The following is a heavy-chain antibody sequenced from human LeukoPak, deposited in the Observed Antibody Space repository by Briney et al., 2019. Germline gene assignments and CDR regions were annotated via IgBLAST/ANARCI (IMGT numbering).Heavy chain of an antibody. CDR3: ARGYDSSGSPWYYFDY. D-gene: IGHD3-22*01. CDR1: GYTFTGYY. J-gene: IGHJ4*02. Sequence: ASVKVSCKASGYTFTGYYMHWLRQAPGQGLEWMGWINPNSGGTNYAQKFQGWVTMTRDTSISTAYMELSRLRSDDTAVYYCARGYDSSGSPWYYFDYWGQGTLVTVSS. CDR2: INPNSGGT. V-gene: IGHV1-2*04.